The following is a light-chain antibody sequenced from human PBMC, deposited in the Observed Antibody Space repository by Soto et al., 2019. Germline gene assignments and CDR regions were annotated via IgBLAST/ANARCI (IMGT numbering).Light chain of an antibody. V-gene: IGKV1-27*01. CDR2: AAS. J-gene: IGKJ2*01. Sequence: DIPMTQSPSSLSASVGDRVTITCRASQGISNYLAWYQKKPGKVPKLLIYAASTLQSGVPSRFSGSGSGTDFTLTISSLQPDDVATYFCQKYNSAPYTFGQGTKLEIK. CDR3: QKYNSAPYT. CDR1: QGISNY.